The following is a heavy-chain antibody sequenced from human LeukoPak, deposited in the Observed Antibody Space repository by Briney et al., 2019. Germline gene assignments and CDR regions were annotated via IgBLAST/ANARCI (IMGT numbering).Heavy chain of an antibody. Sequence: ASVKVSCKASGYTFTSYDINWVRQATGQGLEWMGWMNPNSGNTGYAQKFQGRVTMTRDTSTSTVYMELSSLRSEDTAVYYCERERRDSSSSLGYWGQGTLVTVSS. CDR3: ERERRDSSSSLGY. D-gene: IGHD6-6*01. CDR2: MNPNSGNT. V-gene: IGHV1-8*01. CDR1: GYTFTSYD. J-gene: IGHJ4*02.